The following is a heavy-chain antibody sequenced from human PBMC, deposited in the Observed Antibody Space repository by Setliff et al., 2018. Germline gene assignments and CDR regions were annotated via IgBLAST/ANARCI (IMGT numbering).Heavy chain of an antibody. Sequence: LSLTCSVSGASISSNYWSWIRQSPGKGLEWIGYIYYNGTTRYSPSLKSRASISLDASKNQFALKLTSATAADTAVYYCARDPHYDPTYSLPGHAFDFWGQGIMVTVSS. CDR2: IYYNGTT. D-gene: IGHD3-22*01. V-gene: IGHV4-59*12. CDR1: GASISSNY. J-gene: IGHJ3*01. CDR3: ARDPHYDPTYSLPGHAFDF.